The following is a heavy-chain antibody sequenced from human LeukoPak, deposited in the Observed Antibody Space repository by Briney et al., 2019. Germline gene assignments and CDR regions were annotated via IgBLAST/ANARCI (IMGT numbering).Heavy chain of an antibody. D-gene: IGHD2-21*02. J-gene: IGHJ4*02. CDR3: AKDIVGGGDDY. V-gene: IGHV3-7*01. CDR1: GFTFSSYW. Sequence: GGSLRLSCAASGFTFSSYWMSWVRQAPGKGLEWVANIKQDGSEKYYVDSVKGRFTISRDNAKNSLYLQMNSMRAEDTAVYYCAKDIVGGGDDYWGQGTLVIVSS. CDR2: IKQDGSEK.